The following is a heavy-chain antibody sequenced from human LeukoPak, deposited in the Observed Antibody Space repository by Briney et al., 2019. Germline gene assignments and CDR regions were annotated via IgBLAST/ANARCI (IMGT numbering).Heavy chain of an antibody. D-gene: IGHD3-22*01. CDR2: ISGSGGST. V-gene: IGHV3-23*01. Sequence: GGSLRLSCAASGFTFSSYAMSWVRQAPGKGLEWVSAISGSGGSTYYADSVKGRFTISRDNSKNTLYLQMNSLRAEDTAVYYCAXVGXNYYDSSGYPDWGQGTLVTVSS. CDR1: GFTFSSYA. CDR3: AXVGXNYYDSSGYPD. J-gene: IGHJ4*02.